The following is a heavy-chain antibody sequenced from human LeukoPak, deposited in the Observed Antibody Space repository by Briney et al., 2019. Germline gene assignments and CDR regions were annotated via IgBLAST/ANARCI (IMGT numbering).Heavy chain of an antibody. Sequence: PSETLSLTCAVYGGSFSGYYWSWIRQPPGKGLEWIGEIKHSGSTNYNPSLKSRVTISVDTSKNQFSLKLSSVTAADTAVYYCARGDRITMIVEGAFDIWGQGTMVTVSS. CDR1: GGSFSGYY. D-gene: IGHD3-22*01. V-gene: IGHV4-34*01. J-gene: IGHJ3*02. CDR2: IKHSGST. CDR3: ARGDRITMIVEGAFDI.